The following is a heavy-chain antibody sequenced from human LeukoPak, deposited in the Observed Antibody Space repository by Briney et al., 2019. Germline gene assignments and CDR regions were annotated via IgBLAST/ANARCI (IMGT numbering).Heavy chain of an antibody. J-gene: IGHJ6*04. CDR3: ARDFDAAAMYYYYGMDV. D-gene: IGHD2-2*01. Sequence: ASVKVSCKASGYTFTTYGISWVRQAPGQGLEWMVWISPYNGNTNYAQKLQGRVTMTTDTSTSTAYMELRSLRSDDTAVYYCARDFDAAAMYYYYGMDVWGKGTTVTVSS. CDR2: ISPYNGNT. V-gene: IGHV1-18*04. CDR1: GYTFTTYG.